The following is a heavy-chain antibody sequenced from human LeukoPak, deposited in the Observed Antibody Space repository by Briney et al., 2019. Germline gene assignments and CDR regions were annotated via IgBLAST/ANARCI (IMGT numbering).Heavy chain of an antibody. CDR3: AKGSGTSRPYYLDY. J-gene: IGHJ4*02. V-gene: IGHV3-7*01. Sequence: GGSLRLSCAVSGFTFSGYWMTWVRQAPGKGLEWVANIKEDGSEKYYVDSVKGRFTISRDNAKNSLYLQMNSLRAEDTAVYYCAKGSGTSRPYYLDYWGRGTLVTVSS. CDR1: GFTFSGYW. CDR2: IKEDGSEK. D-gene: IGHD6-25*01.